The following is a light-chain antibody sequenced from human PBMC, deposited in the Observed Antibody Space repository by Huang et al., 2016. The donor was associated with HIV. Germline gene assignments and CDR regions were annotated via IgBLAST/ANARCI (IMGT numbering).Light chain of an antibody. CDR1: QSIGSF. CDR2: DAS. CDR3: QQLSDWPPFT. Sequence: EIVLTQSPATLSLSPGERATLSCRASQSIGSFLAWYQQNPGQDPRLLIDDASNRATGIPARFSGGGSGTDFTLTISSLEPEDFAVYYCQQLSDWPPFTFGPGTKVDIK. J-gene: IGKJ3*01. V-gene: IGKV3-11*01.